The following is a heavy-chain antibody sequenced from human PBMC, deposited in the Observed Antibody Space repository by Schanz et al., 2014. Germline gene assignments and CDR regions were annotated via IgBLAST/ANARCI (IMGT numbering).Heavy chain of an antibody. V-gene: IGHV3-48*01. CDR1: GFTFSSYS. CDR3: ARDGGRDGYNLAFDV. D-gene: IGHD5-12*01. Sequence: EVQLVESGGALVQPGGSLRLSCAASGFTFSSYSMNWVRQAPGKGLEWVSYISSTSSTIYYADSVKGRFIISRDSSKNTLFLQMNSLRAEDTAVYFCARDGGRDGYNLAFDVWGQGTLVTVSS. CDR2: ISSTSSTI. J-gene: IGHJ3*01.